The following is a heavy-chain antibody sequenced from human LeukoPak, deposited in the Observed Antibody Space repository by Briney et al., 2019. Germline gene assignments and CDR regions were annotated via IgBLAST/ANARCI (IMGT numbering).Heavy chain of an antibody. J-gene: IGHJ3*02. CDR2: IKVDGSEK. CDR1: GFIFGKYW. D-gene: IGHD4-23*01. Sequence: GGSLRLSCVASGFIFGKYWMRWVRQAPGKGLEWVANIKVDGSEKNYVDSVKGRFTISRDNTKNSLYLQMNSLRAEDTAVFYCAAGKTVVTPPGLDAFDIWGQGTMVTVSS. V-gene: IGHV3-7*03. CDR3: AAGKTVVTPPGLDAFDI.